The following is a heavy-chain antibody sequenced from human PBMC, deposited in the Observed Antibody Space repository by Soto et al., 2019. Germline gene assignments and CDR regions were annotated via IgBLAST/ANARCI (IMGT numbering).Heavy chain of an antibody. CDR3: AREGEFNYYGSGSPTIDY. J-gene: IGHJ4*02. CDR1: GFTFSSYS. D-gene: IGHD3-10*01. CDR2: ISSSSTI. V-gene: IGHV3-48*02. Sequence: EVQLVESGGGLVQPGGSLRLSCAASGFTFSSYSMNWVRQAPGKGLEWVSYISSSSTIYYADSVKGRFTISRDNAKNSLYLQMNSLRDEDTAVYYCAREGEFNYYGSGSPTIDYWGQGTLVTVSS.